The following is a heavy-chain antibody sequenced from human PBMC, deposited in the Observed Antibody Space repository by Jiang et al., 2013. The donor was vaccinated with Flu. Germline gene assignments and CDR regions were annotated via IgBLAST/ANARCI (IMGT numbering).Heavy chain of an antibody. CDR3: ARVGYSSSWARYYFDY. Sequence: GAEVKKPGSSVKVSCKASGGTFSSYAISWVRQAPGQGLEWMGGIIPIFGTANYAQKFQGRVTITADKSTSTAYMELSSLRSEDTAVHYCARVGYSSSWARYYFDYWGQGTLVTVSS. D-gene: IGHD6-13*01. CDR2: IIPIFGTA. CDR1: GGTFSSYA. V-gene: IGHV1-69*06. J-gene: IGHJ4*02.